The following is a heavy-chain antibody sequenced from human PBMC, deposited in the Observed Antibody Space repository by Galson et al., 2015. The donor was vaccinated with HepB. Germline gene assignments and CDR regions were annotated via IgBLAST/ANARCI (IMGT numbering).Heavy chain of an antibody. Sequence: QSGAEVKKPGESLRISCKGSGYSFTSYWISWVRQMPGKGLEWMGRIDPSDSYTNYSPSFQGHVTISADKSISTAYLQWSSLKASDTAMYYCARHHIRHYYYYGMDVWGQGTTVTVSS. V-gene: IGHV5-10-1*01. CDR3: ARHHIRHYYYYGMDV. CDR2: IDPSDSYT. D-gene: IGHD1-1*01. CDR1: GYSFTSYW. J-gene: IGHJ6*02.